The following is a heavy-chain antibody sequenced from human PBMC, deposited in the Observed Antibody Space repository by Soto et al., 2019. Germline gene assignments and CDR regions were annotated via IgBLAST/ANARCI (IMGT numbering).Heavy chain of an antibody. CDR1: GFTFRSYA. CDR2: ITYNGDNT. J-gene: IGHJ4*02. D-gene: IGHD5-18*01. V-gene: IGHV3-23*01. Sequence: TGGSLRLSCAASGFTFRSYAMAWVRQAPGKGLEWVSVITYNGDNTYYADSLKGRFTISRDNSKDTVDLQMNSLRAEDTAVYYCARYIRGPTVFYFDFWGPGVLVTVSS. CDR3: ARYIRGPTVFYFDF.